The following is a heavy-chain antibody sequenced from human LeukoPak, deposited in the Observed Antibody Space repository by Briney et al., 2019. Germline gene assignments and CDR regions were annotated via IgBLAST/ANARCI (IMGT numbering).Heavy chain of an antibody. D-gene: IGHD3-9*01. CDR2: INHSGSA. Sequence: SETLSLTCAVYGGSFCGYYWSWIRQPPGKGLQWIGEINHSGSANYNPSLKSRVTISVDTSKNQFSLKLSSVTAADTAVYYCARGLGILTPFDYWGQGTLVTVSS. J-gene: IGHJ4*02. V-gene: IGHV4-34*01. CDR3: ARGLGILTPFDY. CDR1: GGSFCGYY.